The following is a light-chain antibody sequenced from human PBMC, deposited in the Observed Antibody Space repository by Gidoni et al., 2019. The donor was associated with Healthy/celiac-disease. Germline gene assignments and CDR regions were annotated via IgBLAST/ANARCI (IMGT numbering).Light chain of an antibody. CDR3: QQYDNPPLT. CDR1: QDISNY. J-gene: IGKJ4*01. CDR2: DAS. Sequence: DFQLTQPPSSLSASVGDRVTITCQASQDISNYLKWYQQKPGKAPKLLIYDASKWETGVPSRFSGSGSGTDVTFTISSLQPEDSATYYCQQYDNPPLTFXGXTKVEIK. V-gene: IGKV1-33*01.